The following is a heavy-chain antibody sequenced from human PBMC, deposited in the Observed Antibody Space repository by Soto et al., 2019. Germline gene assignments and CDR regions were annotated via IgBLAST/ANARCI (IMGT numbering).Heavy chain of an antibody. J-gene: IGHJ4*02. D-gene: IGHD3-9*01. CDR1: GGSISSSSYY. Sequence: SETLSLTCTVSGGSISSSSYYWGWIRQPPGKGLEWIGSIYYSGSTYYNPSLKSRVTISVDTPKNQFSLKLSSVTAADTAVYYCARQNDILTGYYYFDYWGQGTLVTVSS. V-gene: IGHV4-39*01. CDR3: ARQNDILTGYYYFDY. CDR2: IYYSGST.